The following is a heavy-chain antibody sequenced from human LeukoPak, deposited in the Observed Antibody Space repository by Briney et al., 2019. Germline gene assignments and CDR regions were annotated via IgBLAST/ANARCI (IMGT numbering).Heavy chain of an antibody. J-gene: IGHJ4*02. Sequence: TSETLSLTCAVYGGSFSGYYWSWIRQPPGKGLEWIGYVYYNGNTNYNPSLKTRVTISVDTFKNQFSLRLSSVTTADTAVYYCARIIPHEYGYIDHWGQGTLVTVSS. CDR1: GGSFSGYY. CDR3: ARIIPHEYGYIDH. D-gene: IGHD3-10*01. CDR2: VYYNGNT. V-gene: IGHV4-59*01.